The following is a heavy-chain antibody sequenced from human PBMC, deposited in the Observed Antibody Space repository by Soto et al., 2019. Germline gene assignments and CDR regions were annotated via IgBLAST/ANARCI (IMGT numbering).Heavy chain of an antibody. CDR1: GFTLSSYW. CDR3: ARDYSRSWYKEFYGLDV. J-gene: IGHJ6*02. CDR2: IKQDGSEK. Sequence: GGALRLSCAASGFTLSSYWMSWVRQAPGKGLEWVANIKQDGSEKYYVDSVKGRFTISRDNAKNSLYLQMNSLRDEYTAVYYCARDYSRSWYKEFYGLDVWGQGTTVTVSS. D-gene: IGHD6-13*01. V-gene: IGHV3-7*01.